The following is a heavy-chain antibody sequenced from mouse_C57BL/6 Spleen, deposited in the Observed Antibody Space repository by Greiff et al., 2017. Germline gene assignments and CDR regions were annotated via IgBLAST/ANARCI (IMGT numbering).Heavy chain of an antibody. CDR3: ARRGSLYDGYFWYFDV. D-gene: IGHD2-3*01. Sequence: VQLQQPGAELVKPGASVTMSCKASGYTFTSYWITWVKQRPGQGLEWIGDIYPGSGSTNYNEKFKSKATLTVDTSSSTAYMQLSSLTSEDSAVYYCARRGSLYDGYFWYFDVWGTGTTVTVSS. V-gene: IGHV1-55*01. CDR1: GYTFTSYW. CDR2: IYPGSGST. J-gene: IGHJ1*03.